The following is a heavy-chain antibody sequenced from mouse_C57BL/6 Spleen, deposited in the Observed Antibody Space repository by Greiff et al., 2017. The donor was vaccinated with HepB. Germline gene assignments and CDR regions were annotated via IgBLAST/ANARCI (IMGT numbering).Heavy chain of an antibody. CDR1: GYTFTSYW. V-gene: IGHV1-64*01. D-gene: IGHD1-1*01. CDR3: ARAKLLSFDY. CDR2: IHPNSGST. Sequence: QVQLQQPGAELVKPGASVKLSCKASGYTFTSYWMHWVKQRPGQGLEWIGMIHPNSGSTNYNEKFKSKATLTVDKSSSTAYMQLNSLTSEDSAVYYCARAKLLSFDYWGQGTTLTVSS. J-gene: IGHJ2*01.